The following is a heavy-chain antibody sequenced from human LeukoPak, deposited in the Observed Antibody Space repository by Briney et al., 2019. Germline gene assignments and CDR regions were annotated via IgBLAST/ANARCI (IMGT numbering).Heavy chain of an antibody. J-gene: IGHJ4*02. CDR1: GFTFSSYG. Sequence: PGRSLRLSCAASGFTFSSYGMHWVRQAPGKGLEWVALIWYDGSNRYYADSVKGRFTISRDTSKNTLYLQMNSLRAEDTAVYYCARASDHYDTYPDSCGQGTLVTVSS. CDR2: IWYDGSNR. CDR3: ARASDHYDTYPDS. D-gene: IGHD3-22*01. V-gene: IGHV3-33*01.